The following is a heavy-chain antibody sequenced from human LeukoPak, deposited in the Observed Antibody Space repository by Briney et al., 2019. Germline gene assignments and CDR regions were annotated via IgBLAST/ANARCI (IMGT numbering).Heavy chain of an antibody. D-gene: IGHD3-16*02. V-gene: IGHV4-38-2*02. CDR2: IYHSGST. Sequence: SETLSLTCSVSGASISSYYWSWIRQPPGKGLEWIGSIYHSGSTYYNPSLKSRVTISVDTSKNQFSLKLSSVTAADTAVYYCARRYYDYVWGSYRPNWFDPWGQGTLVTVSS. CDR3: ARRYYDYVWGSYRPNWFDP. CDR1: GASISSYY. J-gene: IGHJ5*02.